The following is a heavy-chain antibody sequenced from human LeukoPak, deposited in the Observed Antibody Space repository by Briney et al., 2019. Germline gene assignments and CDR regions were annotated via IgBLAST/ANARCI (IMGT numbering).Heavy chain of an antibody. Sequence: SETLSLTCTVANVSIDSYYWTWIRQPPGKALEWIGYVYNSGNTKYKPSLKSRATISVDTSKNQFSLILNSVTAADTAVYYCASSSLDDSGPLDSWGQGTLVTVSS. CDR2: VYNSGNT. J-gene: IGHJ4*02. D-gene: IGHD3-22*01. CDR3: ASSSLDDSGPLDS. CDR1: NVSIDSYY. V-gene: IGHV4-59*01.